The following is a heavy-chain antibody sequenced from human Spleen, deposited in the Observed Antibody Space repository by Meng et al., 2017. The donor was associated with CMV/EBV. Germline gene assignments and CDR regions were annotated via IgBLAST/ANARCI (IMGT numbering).Heavy chain of an antibody. CDR2: ISYGGHNK. CDR3: ARGRGTSSWYFNEY. CDR1: GFTFSGYA. V-gene: IGHV3-30-3*01. J-gene: IGHJ4*02. Sequence: GESLKISCAASGFTFSGYAMHWVRQAPGKGLEWVAVISYGGHNKYYADFVKGRLTISRDNSKNTLYLQMNSLRAEDTAVYYCARGRGTSSWYFNEYWGQGTLVTVSS. D-gene: IGHD6-13*01.